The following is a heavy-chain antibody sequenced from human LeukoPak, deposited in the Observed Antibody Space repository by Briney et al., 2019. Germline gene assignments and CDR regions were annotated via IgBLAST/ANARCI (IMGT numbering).Heavy chain of an antibody. CDR2: IYYSGST. V-gene: IGHV4-39*01. D-gene: IGHD3-22*01. Sequence: SETLSLTCTVSGGSISSSSYYWGWIRQPPGKGLEWIGSIYYSGSTYYNPSLKSRVTISVDTSKNQFPLKLSSVTAADTAVYYCARHLDYYDSSGYPSGSDYWGQGTLVTVSS. CDR3: ARHLDYYDSSGYPSGSDY. CDR1: GGSISSSSYY. J-gene: IGHJ4*02.